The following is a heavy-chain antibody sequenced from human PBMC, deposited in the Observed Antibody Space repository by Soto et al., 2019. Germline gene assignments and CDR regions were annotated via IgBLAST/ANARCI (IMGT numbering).Heavy chain of an antibody. CDR3: ASRRAMIVVGYFDY. D-gene: IGHD3-22*01. Sequence: EVQLLESGGGLVQPGGSLRLSCAASGFTFSSYAMSWVRQAPGKGLEWVSAISGSGGSTYYADSVKGRFTISRDNSKKTLYLQMNSLRAEDTAVYYCASRRAMIVVGYFDYWGQGTLVTVSS. V-gene: IGHV3-23*01. CDR1: GFTFSSYA. CDR2: ISGSGGST. J-gene: IGHJ4*02.